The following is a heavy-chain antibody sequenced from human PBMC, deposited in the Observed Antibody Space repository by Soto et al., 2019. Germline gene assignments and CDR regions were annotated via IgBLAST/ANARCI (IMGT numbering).Heavy chain of an antibody. Sequence: SETLSLTCAVYGGSFSGYYWSWIRQPPGKGLEWIGEINHSGSTNYNPSLKSRVTISVDTSKNQFSLKLSSVTAADTAVYYCARDRFGSSRPDYWGQGTLVTVSS. J-gene: IGHJ4*02. CDR2: INHSGST. CDR3: ARDRFGSSRPDY. CDR1: GGSFSGYY. D-gene: IGHD3-16*01. V-gene: IGHV4-34*01.